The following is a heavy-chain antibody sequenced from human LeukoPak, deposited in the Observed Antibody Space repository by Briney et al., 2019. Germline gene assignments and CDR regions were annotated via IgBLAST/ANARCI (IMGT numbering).Heavy chain of an antibody. CDR3: ARSITMVRGVPNY. J-gene: IGHJ4*02. D-gene: IGHD3-10*01. Sequence: PWGSLRLSCAASGFTFSDYYMSWIRQAPGKGLEWVPYISSSGSTIYYADSVKGRFTISRDNAKNSLYLQMNSLRAEDTAVYYCARSITMVRGVPNYWGQGTLVTVSS. CDR1: GFTFSDYY. CDR2: ISSSGSTI. V-gene: IGHV3-11*01.